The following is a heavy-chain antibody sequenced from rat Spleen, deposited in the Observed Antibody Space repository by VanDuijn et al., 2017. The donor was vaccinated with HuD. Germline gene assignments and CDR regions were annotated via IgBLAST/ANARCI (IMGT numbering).Heavy chain of an antibody. J-gene: IGHJ3*01. CDR1: GFNFSDYA. D-gene: IGHD1-2*01. CDR3: ARLGGKYSSYNYLAY. CDR2: IVYDGSST. V-gene: IGHV5-17*01. Sequence: EVQLVESGGGLVQPGRSLRLSCAASGFNFSDYAMAWVRQAPKKGLEWVATIVYDGSSTYYRDSVKGRFTISRDNAKSTLYLQMDSLGSEDTATYYCARLGGKYSSYNYLAYWGQGTLVTVSS.